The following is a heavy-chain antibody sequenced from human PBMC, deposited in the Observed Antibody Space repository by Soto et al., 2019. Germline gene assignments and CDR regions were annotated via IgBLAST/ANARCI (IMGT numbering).Heavy chain of an antibody. V-gene: IGHV3-30*04. J-gene: IGHJ5*02. D-gene: IGHD4-17*01. Sequence: QVQLVESGGGVVQPGRSLRLSCAASGFIFSRYAMHWVRQAPGKGLEWVALISDVGRTKYYADSVKGRFTISRDNSKKTLYLQMNSLSAEDTAVYYCTRADLTVTLSVFDPWGQGTLVTVSS. CDR3: TRADLTVTLSVFDP. CDR2: ISDVGRTK. CDR1: GFIFSRYA.